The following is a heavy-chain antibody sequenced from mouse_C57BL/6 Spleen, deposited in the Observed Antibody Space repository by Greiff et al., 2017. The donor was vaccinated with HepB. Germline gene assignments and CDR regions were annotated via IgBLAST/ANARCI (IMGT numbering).Heavy chain of an antibody. V-gene: IGHV1-4*01. D-gene: IGHD2-2*01. CDR1: GYTFTSYT. Sequence: QVQLKESGAELARPGASVKMSCKASGYTFTSYTMHWVKQRPGQGLEWIGYINPSSGYTKYNQKFKDKATLTADKSSSTAYMQLSSLTSEDSAVYYCARSGYGYDDGFDYWGQGTTLTVSS. CDR3: ARSGYGYDDGFDY. CDR2: INPSSGYT. J-gene: IGHJ2*01.